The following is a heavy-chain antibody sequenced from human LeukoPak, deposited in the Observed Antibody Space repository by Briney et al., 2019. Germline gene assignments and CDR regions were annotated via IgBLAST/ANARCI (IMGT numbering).Heavy chain of an antibody. CDR1: GFTFDDYA. V-gene: IGHV3-9*01. Sequence: GGSLRLSCAASGFTFDDYAMHWVRHAPGKGLEWVSGISWNSGSIGYADSVKGRFTISRDNAKNSLYLQMNSLRAEDTALYYCAKGKTRYCSSTSCPAYNWFDPWGQGTLVTVSS. CDR3: AKGKTRYCSSTSCPAYNWFDP. J-gene: IGHJ5*02. CDR2: ISWNSGSI. D-gene: IGHD2-2*01.